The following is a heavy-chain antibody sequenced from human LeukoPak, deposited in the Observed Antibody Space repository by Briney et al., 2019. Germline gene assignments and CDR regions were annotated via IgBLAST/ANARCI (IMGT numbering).Heavy chain of an antibody. Sequence: GASVKVSCTASGYTFTSYDINWVRQATGQGLEWMGWMNPNSGNTGYAQKFQGRVTMTRNTSISTAYMELSSLRSEDTAVYYCARLSTTDHYYYYYGMDVWGQGTTVTVSS. CDR3: ARLSTTDHYYYYYGMDV. V-gene: IGHV1-8*01. D-gene: IGHD4-4*01. CDR2: MNPNSGNT. J-gene: IGHJ6*02. CDR1: GYTFTSYD.